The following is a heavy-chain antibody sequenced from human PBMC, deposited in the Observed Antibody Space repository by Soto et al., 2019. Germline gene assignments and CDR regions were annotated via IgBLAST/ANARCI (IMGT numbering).Heavy chain of an antibody. V-gene: IGHV4-4*07. CDR2: IYTSGST. CDR3: ATMDIGLYSRGTMDV. D-gene: IGHD6-19*01. J-gene: IGHJ6*01. Sequence: SETLSLTCTVSGVSISSYYWSWIRQPAGKGLEWIGRIYTSGSTNYNPSLKSRVTMSVDTSKNQFSLKLSSVTAADTAVYYCATMDIGLYSRGTMDVWGQGTTVTVSS. CDR1: GVSISSYY.